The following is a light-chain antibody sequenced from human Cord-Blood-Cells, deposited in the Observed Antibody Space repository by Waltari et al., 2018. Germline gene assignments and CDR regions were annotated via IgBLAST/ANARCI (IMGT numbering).Light chain of an antibody. CDR3: QSSDSSLSGWV. CDR1: SSNIGAGYD. Sequence: SVLTQPPSVSGAPGQRVTISCTGSSSNIGAGYDVHWYQQLPGTAPTLLIHDNINRPSACPDVFSAATSGTSASRAITGLLAEDEADYYCQSSDSSLSGWVFGGGTKLTVL. J-gene: IGLJ3*02. V-gene: IGLV1-40*01. CDR2: DNI.